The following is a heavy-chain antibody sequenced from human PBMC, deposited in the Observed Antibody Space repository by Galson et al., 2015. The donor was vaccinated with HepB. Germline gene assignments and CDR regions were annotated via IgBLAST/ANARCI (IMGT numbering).Heavy chain of an antibody. Sequence: SLRLSCAASGFTFSNYGMNWVRQAPGKGLEWLSYISSIGSDIDYADSVRGPFTNSRDNAKNSVYLQMNSLRAEDTAVYYCARGKYSGTYSYHYYGMDVWGQGTTVTVSS. D-gene: IGHD1-26*01. CDR3: ARGKYSGTYSYHYYGMDV. CDR1: GFTFSNYG. V-gene: IGHV3-21*05. CDR2: ISSIGSDI. J-gene: IGHJ6*02.